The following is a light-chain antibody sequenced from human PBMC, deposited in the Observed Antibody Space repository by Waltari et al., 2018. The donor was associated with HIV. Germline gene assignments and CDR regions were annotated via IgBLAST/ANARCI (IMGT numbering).Light chain of an antibody. CDR3: SSYTSSTTWV. CDR2: EVS. V-gene: IGLV2-14*01. J-gene: IGLJ3*02. Sequence: QSALTQPASVSGSPGQSITLSCTGTSTSVGGYNYVSWYQHHPGKAPKVMIYEVSNRPSGVSNRFSGSKSGNTASLTISGLQAEDEADYYCSSYTSSTTWVFGGGTKLTVL. CDR1: STSVGGYNY.